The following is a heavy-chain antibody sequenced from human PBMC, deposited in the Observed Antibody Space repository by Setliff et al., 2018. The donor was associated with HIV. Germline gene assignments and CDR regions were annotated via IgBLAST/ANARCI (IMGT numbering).Heavy chain of an antibody. V-gene: IGHV1-3*01. J-gene: IGHJ3*01. CDR1: GYSLTKYA. Sequence: ASVKVSCKASGYSLTKYALHWVRQAPGQRLEWMGWINANKGNTKYSQKFQGRVTITWDTSASAAYMELSSLRSEDTAVYYCAKGYTWSVVGALDVWGQGTRVTVSS. D-gene: IGHD1-1*01. CDR2: INANKGNT. CDR3: AKGYTWSVVGALDV.